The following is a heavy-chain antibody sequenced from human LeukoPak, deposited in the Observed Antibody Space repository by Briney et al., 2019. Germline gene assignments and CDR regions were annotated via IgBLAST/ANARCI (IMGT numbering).Heavy chain of an antibody. V-gene: IGHV3-30-3*01. J-gene: IGHJ4*02. CDR2: ISYDGSNK. D-gene: IGHD1-26*01. Sequence: PGRSLRLSCAASGFTFSSYAMHWVRQAPGKGLEWVAVISYDGSNKYYADSVKGRFTISRDNSKNTLYLQMNSLRAEDTAVYYCARGQNPLGSYPSSWGQGTLVTVSS. CDR1: GFTFSSYA. CDR3: ARGQNPLGSYPSS.